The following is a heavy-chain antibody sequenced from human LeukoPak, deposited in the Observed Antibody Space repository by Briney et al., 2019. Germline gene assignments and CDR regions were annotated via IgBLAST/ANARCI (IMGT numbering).Heavy chain of an antibody. V-gene: IGHV3-11*01. CDR1: GFTFSEYY. D-gene: IGHD2-2*01. CDR2: ISSSGSTI. CDR3: ARRSPAPDAFDI. Sequence: PGGSLRLSCAASGFTFSEYYMSWIRQAPGKGLEWVSYISSSGSTIYYADSVKGRFTISRDNAKNSLYLQMNSLRAEDTAVYYCARRSPAPDAFDIWGQGTMVTVSS. J-gene: IGHJ3*02.